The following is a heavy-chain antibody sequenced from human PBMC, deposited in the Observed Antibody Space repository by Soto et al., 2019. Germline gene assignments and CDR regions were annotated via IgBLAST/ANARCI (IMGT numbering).Heavy chain of an antibody. D-gene: IGHD2-15*01. V-gene: IGHV3-7*05. CDR2: IKQEGSEK. CDR3: ARRDGVVAATYYFDY. CDR1: GFTFSSYW. Sequence: GGSLRLSCAASGFTFSSYWMSWVRQAPGKGLEWVANIKQEGSEKYYVDPVKGRFTISRDNAKNSLYLQMNSLRAEDTAVYYCARRDGVVAATYYFDYWGQGTLVTVSS. J-gene: IGHJ4*02.